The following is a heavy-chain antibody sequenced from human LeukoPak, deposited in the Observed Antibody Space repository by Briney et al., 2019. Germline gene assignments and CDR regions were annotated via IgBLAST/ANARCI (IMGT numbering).Heavy chain of an antibody. V-gene: IGHV3-21*03. CDR3: TPNWAYYDILTGYYHNLGPFDY. CDR1: GFTFSTYS. J-gene: IGHJ4*02. Sequence: GGSLRLSCAASGFTFSTYSMNWVRQAPGKGLEWVSSISSSSSYIHYADSVKGRFTISRDNAKNSLYLQMNSLKTEDTAVYYCTPNWAYYDILTGYYHNLGPFDYWGQGTLVTVSS. CDR2: ISSSSSYI. D-gene: IGHD3-9*01.